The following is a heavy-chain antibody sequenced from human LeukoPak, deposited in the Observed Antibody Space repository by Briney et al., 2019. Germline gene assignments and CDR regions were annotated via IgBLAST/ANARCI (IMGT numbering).Heavy chain of an antibody. CDR1: GGSISSGSYY. V-gene: IGHV4-61*02. CDR2: IYTSGST. Sequence: PSQTLSLTCTVSGGSISSGSYYWSWIRQPAGKGLEWIGRIYTSGSTNHNPSLKSRVTISVDTSKNQFSLKLSSVTAADTAVYYCARTSSTSRYGVWEGCPVDYWGQGTLVTVSS. J-gene: IGHJ4*02. D-gene: IGHD2-2*01. CDR3: ARTSSTSRYGVWEGCPVDY.